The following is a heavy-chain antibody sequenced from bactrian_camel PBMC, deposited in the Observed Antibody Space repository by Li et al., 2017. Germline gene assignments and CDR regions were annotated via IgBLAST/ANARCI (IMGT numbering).Heavy chain of an antibody. CDR3: AAARDYSASGTRGERWALSPRSYDY. V-gene: IGHV3S63*01. CDR1: GKTNVLNC. Sequence: VQLVESGGGAVQAGGSLNLSCAATGKTNVLNCLGWFRQAPGKEREGVAVITRIHGGTEYADSVKGRFTISGDYANNTLYLQMDSLKPEDTAMCYCAAARDYSASGTRGERWALSPRSYDYWGQGTQVTVS. D-gene: IGHD4*01. J-gene: IGHJ4*01. CDR2: ITRIHGGT.